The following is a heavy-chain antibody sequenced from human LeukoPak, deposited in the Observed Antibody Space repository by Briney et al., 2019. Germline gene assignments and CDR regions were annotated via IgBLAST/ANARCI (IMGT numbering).Heavy chain of an antibody. CDR1: GGTFSSYA. J-gene: IGHJ6*03. CDR3: ARLAAAGTTGYYYYYMDV. CDR2: IIPIFGTA. D-gene: IGHD6-13*01. Sequence: WASVKVSCKASGGTFSSYAISWVRQAPGQGLEWMGGIIPIFGTANYAQKFQGRVTITADKSTSTAYMGLSSLRSEDTAVYYCARLAAAGTTGYYYYYMDVWGKGTTVTVSS. V-gene: IGHV1-69*06.